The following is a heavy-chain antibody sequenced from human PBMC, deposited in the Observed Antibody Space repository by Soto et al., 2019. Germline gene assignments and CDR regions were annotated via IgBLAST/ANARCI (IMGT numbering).Heavy chain of an antibody. CDR2: ISGSGGST. D-gene: IGHD3-9*01. CDR3: AKGNYDILTGYYMNWFDP. Sequence: GGSLRLSCAASGFTFSSYAMSWVRQAPGRGLEWVSAISGSGGSTYYADSVKGRFTIPRDNSKNTLYLQMNSLRAEDTAVYYCAKGNYDILTGYYMNWFDPWGQGTLVTVSS. V-gene: IGHV3-23*01. J-gene: IGHJ5*02. CDR1: GFTFSSYA.